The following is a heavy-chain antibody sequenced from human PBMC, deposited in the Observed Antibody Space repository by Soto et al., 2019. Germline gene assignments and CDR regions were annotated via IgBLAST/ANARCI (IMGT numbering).Heavy chain of an antibody. CDR3: ARRLGYCSGGSCYPYYYYYMDV. J-gene: IGHJ6*03. CDR1: GGSISSYY. V-gene: IGHV4-59*08. CDR2: IYYSGST. D-gene: IGHD2-15*01. Sequence: SETLSLTCPVSGGSISSYYWSWIRQPPGKGLEWIGYIYYSGSTNYNPSLKSRVTISVDTSKNQFSLKLSSVTAADTAVYYCARRLGYCSGGSCYPYYYYYMDVWGKGTTVTVSS.